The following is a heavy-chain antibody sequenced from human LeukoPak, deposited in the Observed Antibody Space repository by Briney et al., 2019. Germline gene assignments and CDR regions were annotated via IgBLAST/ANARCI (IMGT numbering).Heavy chain of an antibody. V-gene: IGHV4-59*01. Sequence: SETLSLTCTVSGGSISSYYWSWIRQPPGKGLEWIGYIYYSGSTNYNPSLKSRVTISVDTSKNQFSLKLSSVTAADTAVYYCGGPNPLLERPSAMDVWGQGTTVTVSS. CDR2: IYYSGST. D-gene: IGHD6-25*01. CDR3: GGPNPLLERPSAMDV. CDR1: GGSISSYY. J-gene: IGHJ6*02.